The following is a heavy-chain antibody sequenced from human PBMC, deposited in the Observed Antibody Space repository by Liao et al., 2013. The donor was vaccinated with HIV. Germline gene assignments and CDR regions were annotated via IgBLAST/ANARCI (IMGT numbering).Heavy chain of an antibody. Sequence: QLQLQESGPGLVKPSETLSLACTVSGGSISGKTYHWGWIRQPPGKGLEWIGSIYYSGSTYYNSSLKSRVTISGDSSKNHFSLELRSVTAADSAVYYCVAQRYYDSGSLRGWFDPWGQGTLVTVSS. CDR1: GGSISGKTYH. CDR2: IYYSGST. CDR3: VAQRYYDSGSLRGWFDP. V-gene: IGHV4-39*02. J-gene: IGHJ5*02. D-gene: IGHD3-22*01.